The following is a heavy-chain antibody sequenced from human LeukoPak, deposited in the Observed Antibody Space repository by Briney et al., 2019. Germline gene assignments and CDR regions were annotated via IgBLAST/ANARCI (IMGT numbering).Heavy chain of an antibody. D-gene: IGHD3-16*02. J-gene: IGHJ4*02. CDR1: GFTFSRYV. V-gene: IGHV3-23*01. Sequence: GGSLRLSCAASGFTFSRYVMSWVRQAPGKGLEWVSATSGSGGSTYYADSVKGRFTISRDNSKNTLYLQMNSLRAEDTAVYYCAKVSPPMITFGGIIVSGFDYWGQGTLVTVSS. CDR2: TSGSGGST. CDR3: AKVSPPMITFGGIIVSGFDY.